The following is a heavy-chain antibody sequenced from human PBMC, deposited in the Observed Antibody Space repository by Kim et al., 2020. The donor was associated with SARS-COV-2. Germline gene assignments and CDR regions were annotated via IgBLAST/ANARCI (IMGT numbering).Heavy chain of an antibody. CDR1: GFNFNEFY. J-gene: IGHJ5*01. CDR3: ARENWGRFDS. Sequence: GGSLRLSCAASGFNFNEFYMGWIRQAPGKGLEWVSSMSNTDTYRHYADSGKGRFTISRDNGQNSLFLQMNSLRAEDTAVYYCARENWGRFDSWGPGTLVTVSS. D-gene: IGHD3-16*01. CDR2: MSNTDTYR. V-gene: IGHV3-11*06.